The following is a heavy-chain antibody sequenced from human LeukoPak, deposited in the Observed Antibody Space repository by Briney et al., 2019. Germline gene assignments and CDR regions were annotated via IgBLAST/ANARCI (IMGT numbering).Heavy chain of an antibody. V-gene: IGHV1-69*04. CDR3: ARFGDYYDSSGPYYFDY. J-gene: IGHJ4*02. CDR2: IIPILGIA. D-gene: IGHD3-22*01. CDR1: GCTFSSYA. Sequence: SLVTVSCKASGCTFSSYAISWVRQAPGQGLEWMGRIIPILGIANYAQKFHGGVTITADKSTSTAYMELSSLRSEDTAVYYCARFGDYYDSSGPYYFDYWGQGSLVTVSS.